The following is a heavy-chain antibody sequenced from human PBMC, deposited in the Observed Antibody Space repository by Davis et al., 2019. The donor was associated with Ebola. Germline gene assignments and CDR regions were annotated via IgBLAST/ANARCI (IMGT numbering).Heavy chain of an antibody. J-gene: IGHJ4*02. V-gene: IGHV3-7*03. CDR1: GYSFRNDW. D-gene: IGHD3-16*01. CDR2: INHIGYEK. Sequence: GESLEISCAVSGYSFRNDWMAWVRQAPGKGLEWVANINHIGYEKYYGDSVKGRFTISRDNAKNSVYLQMDSLRVEDTAVYYCTRDLSPSDVWRRYFEFWGQGTLVTVSS. CDR3: TRDLSPSDVWRRYFEF.